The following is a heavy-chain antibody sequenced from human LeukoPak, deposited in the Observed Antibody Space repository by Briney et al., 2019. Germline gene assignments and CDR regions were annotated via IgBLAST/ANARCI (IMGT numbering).Heavy chain of an antibody. CDR3: ARAPFDTSSVDTAMVTGFDY. D-gene: IGHD5-18*01. CDR1: GGSFSGYY. CDR2: INHSGGT. V-gene: IGHV4-34*01. J-gene: IGHJ4*02. Sequence: PSETLSLTCAVYGGSFSGYYWSWIRQPPGKGLEWIGEINHSGGTNYNPSLKSRVTISVDTSKNQFSLKLSSVTAADTAVYYCARAPFDTSSVDTAMVTGFDYWGQGTLVTVSS.